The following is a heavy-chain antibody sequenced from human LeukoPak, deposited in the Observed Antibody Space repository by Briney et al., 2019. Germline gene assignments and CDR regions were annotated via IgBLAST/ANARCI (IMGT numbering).Heavy chain of an antibody. CDR2: ISGSGGST. Sequence: GGSLRLSCAASGFIFNNYAMRWVRQAPGKGLEWVSAISGSGGSTYYADSVKGRFTISRDNSKNTLYLQMNSLRAEDTAIYYCAKAYYFDSSAFYRPRTPFDYWGQGTLVTVSS. CDR3: AKAYYFDSSAFYRPRTPFDY. V-gene: IGHV3-23*01. D-gene: IGHD3-22*01. CDR1: GFIFNNYA. J-gene: IGHJ4*02.